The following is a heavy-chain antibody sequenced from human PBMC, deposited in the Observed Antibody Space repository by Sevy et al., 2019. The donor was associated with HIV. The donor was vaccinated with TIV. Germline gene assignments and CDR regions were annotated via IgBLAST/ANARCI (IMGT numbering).Heavy chain of an antibody. Sequence: GGSLRLSCAASGFTFSSYAMHWVRQAPGKGLEWVAVISYDGSNKYYADSVKGRFTISRTNSKNTLYLQMNSLRAEDTAVCYCARDPLYSSSWYGYYYYYMDVWGKGTTVTVSS. D-gene: IGHD6-13*01. J-gene: IGHJ6*03. CDR3: ARDPLYSSSWYGYYYYYMDV. V-gene: IGHV3-30-3*01. CDR2: ISYDGSNK. CDR1: GFTFSSYA.